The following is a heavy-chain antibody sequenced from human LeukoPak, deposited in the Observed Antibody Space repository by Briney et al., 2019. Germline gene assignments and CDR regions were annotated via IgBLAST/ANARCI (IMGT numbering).Heavy chain of an antibody. CDR3: ARTLRGQNYYGYLDY. CDR2: ISYSGSA. D-gene: IGHD4-17*01. V-gene: IGHV4-59*01. J-gene: IGHJ4*02. Sequence: TSETLSLTCIVSSGSISSDYWSWIRQPPGKGLEWIGYISYSGSANYNPSLKTRVTTSIDKSKNQFSLKMTSATAADTAVYYCARTLRGQNYYGYLDYWGQGTLVTVSS. CDR1: SGSISSDY.